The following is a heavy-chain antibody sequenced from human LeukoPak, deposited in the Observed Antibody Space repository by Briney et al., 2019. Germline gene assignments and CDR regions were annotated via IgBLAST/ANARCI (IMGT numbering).Heavy chain of an antibody. CDR3: ARDLDDYYFDY. CDR2: IYSGGST. Sequence: GGSLRLSCAASGFTVSSNYMSWVRQAPGKGLEWVSVIYSGGSTYYADSVKGRFTISRDNAKNSLYLQMNSLRAEDTAVYYCARDLDDYYFDYWGQGTLVTVSS. CDR1: GFTVSSNY. J-gene: IGHJ4*02. D-gene: IGHD3-3*01. V-gene: IGHV3-53*01.